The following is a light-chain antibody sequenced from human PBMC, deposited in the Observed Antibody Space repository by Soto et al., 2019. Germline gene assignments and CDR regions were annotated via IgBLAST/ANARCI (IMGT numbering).Light chain of an antibody. V-gene: IGKV1-39*01. CDR2: AAS. CDR1: QSISSY. J-gene: IGKJ4*01. CDR3: QQSISAPLT. Sequence: DIQMTQSPSSLSASVGDRVTITCRASQSISSYLNWYQQKPGKAPKLLIYAASSVQSGVPSRFSGSGSGTDFTLTIAGLQPEDSASYFCQQSISAPLTFGGGTKGEIK.